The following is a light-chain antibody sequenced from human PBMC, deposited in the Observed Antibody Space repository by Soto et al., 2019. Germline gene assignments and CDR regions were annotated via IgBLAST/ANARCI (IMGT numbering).Light chain of an antibody. J-gene: IGLJ1*01. CDR2: KVT. CDR3: SSYTGDRHFYV. V-gene: IGLV2-8*01. Sequence: QSVLTQPPSASGSPGQSVSISCTGTGSDVGTYNFVSWYQQHPGKAPKLLIYKVTKRPSGVPDRFSGSKSGNTASLTVSGLQAEDEAEYFCSSYTGDRHFYVFGTGTKITVL. CDR1: GSDVGTYNF.